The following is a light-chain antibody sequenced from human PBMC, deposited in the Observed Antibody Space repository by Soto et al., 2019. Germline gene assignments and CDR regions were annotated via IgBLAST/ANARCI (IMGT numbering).Light chain of an antibody. CDR3: QQRSNWPPIT. V-gene: IGKV3D-20*02. Sequence: EIVLTQSPGTLSLSPGERVTLSCRASQSVSSSYLAWYQQKLGQAPRLLIYGASSRATGIPDRFSGSGSGTDFTLTISSLEPEDFAVYYWQQRSNWPPITFGQGTRLEIK. CDR1: QSVSSSY. J-gene: IGKJ5*01. CDR2: GAS.